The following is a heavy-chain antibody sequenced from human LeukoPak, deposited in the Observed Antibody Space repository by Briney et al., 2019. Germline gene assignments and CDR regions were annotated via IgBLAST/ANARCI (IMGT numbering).Heavy chain of an antibody. CDR3: ARDTYTSGWYDY. V-gene: IGHV3-74*01. J-gene: IGHJ4*02. CDR2: INSDVSST. CDR1: GFSFNSYW. Sequence: PGGSLRLSCAASGFSFNSYWMHWVRQAPGKGLVWVSRINSDVSSTSYADSVKGRFTISRDNAKNTLYLQMNSLRAEDTAVYYCARDTYTSGWYDYWGQGTLVTVSS. D-gene: IGHD6-19*01.